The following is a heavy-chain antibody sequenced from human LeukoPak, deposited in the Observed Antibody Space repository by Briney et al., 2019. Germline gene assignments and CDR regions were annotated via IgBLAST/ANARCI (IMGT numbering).Heavy chain of an antibody. CDR2: IYYSGST. V-gene: IGHV4-59*08. CDR1: GGSISSYY. CDR3: ATLDSSGWFPGAFDI. D-gene: IGHD6-19*01. J-gene: IGHJ3*02. Sequence: SETLSLTCTVSGGSISSYYWSWIRQPPGKGLEWIGYIYYSGSTNYNPSLKSRVTISVDTSKNQFSLKLSSVTAADRAVYYCATLDSSGWFPGAFDIWGQGTMVTVSS.